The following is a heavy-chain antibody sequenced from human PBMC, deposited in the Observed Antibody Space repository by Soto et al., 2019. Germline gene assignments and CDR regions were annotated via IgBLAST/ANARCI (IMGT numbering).Heavy chain of an antibody. J-gene: IGHJ5*02. V-gene: IGHV4-34*01. CDR2: INHSGST. CDR3: ARATFP. CDR1: GGSFSNYY. Sequence: PSETLSLTCAVYGGSFSNYYWSWIRQPPGKGLEWIGEINHSGSTNYNPSLKSRVTISVDTSKNQFSLKLSSVTAADTAVYYCARATFPWGQGTLVTVSS. D-gene: IGHD1-26*01.